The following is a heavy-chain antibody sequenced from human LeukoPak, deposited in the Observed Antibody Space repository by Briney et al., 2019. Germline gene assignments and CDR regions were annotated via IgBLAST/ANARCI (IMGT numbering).Heavy chain of an antibody. Sequence: SETLSLTCNVSGGSIIGSYYWGWIRQPPGGGLEWIGSIFYSGGTYYNPSLKSRVTISVDTSKNQFSLKLSSVSAADTAVYYCARRDNEFVFDFWGQGIRVTVPS. D-gene: IGHD2-21*01. CDR2: IFYSGGT. J-gene: IGHJ4*02. V-gene: IGHV4-39*01. CDR3: ARRDNEFVFDF. CDR1: GGSIIGSYY.